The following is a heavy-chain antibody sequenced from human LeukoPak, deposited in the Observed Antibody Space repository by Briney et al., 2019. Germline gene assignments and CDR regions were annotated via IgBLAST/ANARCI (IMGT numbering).Heavy chain of an antibody. D-gene: IGHD3-22*01. CDR1: GGSFSGYY. J-gene: IGHJ4*02. V-gene: IGHV4-34*01. Sequence: SETLSLTCAVYGGSFSGYYWSWIRQAPGKGLEWIGEINHGGSTYYSPSLKSRVTISVDTSKNQFSLKLSSVTAADTAVYYCARNGPWNYDSSGYLDYWGQGTLVTVSS. CDR3: ARNGPWNYDSSGYLDY. CDR2: INHGGST.